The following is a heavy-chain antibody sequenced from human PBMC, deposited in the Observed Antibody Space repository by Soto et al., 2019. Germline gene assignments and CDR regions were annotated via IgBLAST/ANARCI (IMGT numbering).Heavy chain of an antibody. D-gene: IGHD2-15*01. V-gene: IGHV1-69*12. CDR2: IIPMFDTP. CDR1: GGTFSSDS. J-gene: IGHJ4*02. CDR3: ARSGGLDRDLNY. Sequence: QVQLVQSGAEVKKPGSSVKVSCKASGGTFSSDSFSWVRQAPGQGLEWMGGIIPMFDTPIYAQKFQGRVTITADESTSTAYSQLSSLRSGDTAVYYCARSGGLDRDLNYWGQGSLVTVSS.